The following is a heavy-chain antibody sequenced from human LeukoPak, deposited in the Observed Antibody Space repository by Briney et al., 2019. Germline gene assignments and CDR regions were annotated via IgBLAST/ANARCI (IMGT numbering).Heavy chain of an antibody. D-gene: IGHD3-3*01. V-gene: IGHV5-51*01. J-gene: IGHJ5*02. CDR1: GYSFTSYG. CDR2: IYPGDSDT. Sequence: GESLKISGEGCGYSFTSYGIGGARQMPGKGLEGMGIIYPGDSDTRYSPSFQGQVTISADKSISTAYLQWSSLKASDTAMYYCARAWRNWFDPWGQGTLVTVSS. CDR3: ARAWRNWFDP.